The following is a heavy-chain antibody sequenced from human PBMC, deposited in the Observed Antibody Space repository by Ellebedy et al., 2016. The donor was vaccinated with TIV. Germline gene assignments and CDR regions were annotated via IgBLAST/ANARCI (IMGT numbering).Heavy chain of an antibody. J-gene: IGHJ6*02. CDR3: ARGRVVRGVISYYYGMDV. Sequence: PGGSLRLSCAASEFTFSDYHMSWIRQAPGKGLEWVSYISSSSSTTNSADAVKGRFTISSDDAKNSLYLQMNSLRAEDTAVYYCARGRVVRGVISYYYGMDVWGQGTTVTVSS. D-gene: IGHD3-10*01. CDR1: EFTFSDYH. V-gene: IGHV3-11*06. CDR2: ISSSSSTT.